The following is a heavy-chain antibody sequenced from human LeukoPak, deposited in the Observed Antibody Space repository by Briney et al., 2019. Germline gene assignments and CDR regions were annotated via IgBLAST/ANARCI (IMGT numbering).Heavy chain of an antibody. Sequence: GASVTVSCKASGYTFTIYGISWVRQAPGQGLEWMGWISVYNGNTNYAQKPQGRVTMTTDTSTSTAYMVLRSLRSDDTAVYYCARDGARYSSSFWGQGTLVTVSS. D-gene: IGHD6-13*01. CDR2: ISVYNGNT. CDR3: ARDGARYSSSF. V-gene: IGHV1-18*01. CDR1: GYTFTIYG. J-gene: IGHJ4*02.